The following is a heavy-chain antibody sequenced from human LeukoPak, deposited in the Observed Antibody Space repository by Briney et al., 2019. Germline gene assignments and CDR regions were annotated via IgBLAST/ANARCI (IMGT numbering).Heavy chain of an antibody. V-gene: IGHV1-18*01. CDR3: ARADDGLLDE. CDR1: DYIFTDYG. Sequence: GASVKVSCKASDYIFTDYGISWVRQAPGQGLEWMGWISAYNGNTHCAQKLQDRVTMTTDTSTSTAYMELRSLRSDDTAVYYRARADDGLLDEWGQGTLVTVSS. D-gene: IGHD1-26*01. J-gene: IGHJ4*02. CDR2: ISAYNGNT.